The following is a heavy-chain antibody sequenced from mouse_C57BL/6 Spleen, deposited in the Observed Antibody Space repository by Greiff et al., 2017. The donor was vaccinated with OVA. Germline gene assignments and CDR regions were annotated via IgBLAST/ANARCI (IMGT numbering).Heavy chain of an antibody. J-gene: IGHJ4*01. CDR2: IRNKANNHAT. CDR1: GFTFSDAW. Sequence: EVKVEESGGGLVQPGGSMKLSCAASGFTFSDAWMDWVRQSPEKGLEWVAEIRNKANNHATYYAESVKGRFTISRDDSKSSVYLQMNSLRAEDTGIYYCTMITTKGYYYAMDYWGQGTSVTVSS. V-gene: IGHV6-6*01. CDR3: TMITTKGYYYAMDY. D-gene: IGHD2-4*01.